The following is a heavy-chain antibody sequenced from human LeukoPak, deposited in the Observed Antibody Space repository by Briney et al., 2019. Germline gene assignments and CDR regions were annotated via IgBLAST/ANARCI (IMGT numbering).Heavy chain of an antibody. Sequence: GGSLRLSCAASGFSFSSFAMSWVRQAPGKGLEWVSAISGSGGSTYYADSVKGRFTISRDNSKNTLYLQMNSLRAEDTAVYYCAKGSQSIAVAGTPFDYWGQGTLVTVSS. D-gene: IGHD6-19*01. CDR3: AKGSQSIAVAGTPFDY. CDR2: ISGSGGST. V-gene: IGHV3-23*01. J-gene: IGHJ4*02. CDR1: GFSFSSFA.